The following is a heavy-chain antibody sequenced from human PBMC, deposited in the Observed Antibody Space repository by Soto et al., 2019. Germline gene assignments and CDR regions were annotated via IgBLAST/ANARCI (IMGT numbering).Heavy chain of an antibody. Sequence: GGSLRLSCAASGFTFSSYAMSWVRQAPGKGLEWVSAISGSGGSTYYADSVKGRFTISRDNSKNTLYLQMNSLRAEDTAVYYCAKDLRYSSSWEVGYWGQGTLVTVSS. V-gene: IGHV3-23*01. J-gene: IGHJ4*02. CDR2: ISGSGGST. CDR1: GFTFSSYA. D-gene: IGHD6-6*01. CDR3: AKDLRYSSSWEVGY.